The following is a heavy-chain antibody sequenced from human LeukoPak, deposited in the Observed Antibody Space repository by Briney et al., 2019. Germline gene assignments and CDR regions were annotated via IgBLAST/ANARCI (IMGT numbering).Heavy chain of an antibody. CDR2: ISWNSGSI. Sequence: GGSLRLSCAASGFTFSSYAMSWVRQAPGKGLEWVSGISWNSGSIGYADSVKGRFTISRDNAKNSLYLQMNSLRAEDTALYYCAKGLVVPAAIHQDAFDIWGQGTMVTVSS. J-gene: IGHJ3*02. D-gene: IGHD2-2*02. CDR1: GFTFSSYA. V-gene: IGHV3-9*01. CDR3: AKGLVVPAAIHQDAFDI.